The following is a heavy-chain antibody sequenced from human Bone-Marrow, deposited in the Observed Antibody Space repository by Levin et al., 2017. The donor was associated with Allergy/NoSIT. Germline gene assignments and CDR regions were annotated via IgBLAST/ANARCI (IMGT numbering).Heavy chain of an antibody. V-gene: IGHV1-8*01. D-gene: IGHD1-14*01. CDR3: ARGIRNKLFSDS. CDR2: MNPNSGNT. Sequence: VASVKVSCKASGYTFANYDVNWVRQATGQGLEYMGWMNPNSGNTNYTPKFRGRVAMTTDTSINTAYMELSSLRSEDTAVYYCARGIRNKLFSDSWGQGTLVTVSS. CDR1: GYTFANYD. J-gene: IGHJ4*02.